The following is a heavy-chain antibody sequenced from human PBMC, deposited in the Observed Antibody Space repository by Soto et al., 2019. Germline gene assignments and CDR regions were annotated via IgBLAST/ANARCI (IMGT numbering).Heavy chain of an antibody. CDR1: GFSFRNYA. CDR2: ISNSFSDGNT. CDR3: AKVFSLEGGNYFEY. Sequence: LRLSCAASGFSFRNYAMNWVRQAPGKGLEWVSAISNSFSDGNTHYADSVKGRFTISRDNDKNTVFLEMNRLRADDTAVYYCAKVFSLEGGNYFEYWGQGTLVTVSS. J-gene: IGHJ4*02. V-gene: IGHV3-23*01. D-gene: IGHD1-1*01.